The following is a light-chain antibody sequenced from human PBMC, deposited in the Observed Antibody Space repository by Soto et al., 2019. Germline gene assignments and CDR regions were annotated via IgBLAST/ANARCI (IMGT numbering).Light chain of an antibody. CDR3: QQYNKWPPIT. J-gene: IGKJ5*01. V-gene: IGKV3-15*01. Sequence: EVGLSHSPTHPYMSPGQRSNLSSRASQSVSIKLAWYQQKPGQAPRLLIYDTSTRATGIPARFSGSGSGTEFTLTISSLQSEDFAVYYCQQYNKWPPITFGQGTRLEIK. CDR1: QSVSIK. CDR2: DTS.